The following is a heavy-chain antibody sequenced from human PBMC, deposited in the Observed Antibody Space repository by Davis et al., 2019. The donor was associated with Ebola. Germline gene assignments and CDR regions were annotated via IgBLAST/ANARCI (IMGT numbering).Heavy chain of an antibody. V-gene: IGHV3-9*01. J-gene: IGHJ4*02. CDR3: VKDVTANMIVSSYFDS. CDR1: GFTFDDFA. D-gene: IGHD3-22*01. CDR2: ISWNGGSI. Sequence: PGGSLRLSCKASGFTFDDFAMYWVRQPPGKGLEWVSGISWNGGSIDYADSVKGRFTISRDNAENSLFLQMYNLRPEDTAFYYCVKDVTANMIVSSYFDSWGQGILVTVSS.